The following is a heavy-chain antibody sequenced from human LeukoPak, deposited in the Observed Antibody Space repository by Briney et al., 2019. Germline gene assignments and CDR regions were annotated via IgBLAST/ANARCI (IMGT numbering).Heavy chain of an antibody. D-gene: IGHD5-12*01. CDR3: ARDRPESGYDNDY. CDR2: ITSSSSSI. Sequence: GGSLRLSCTASGFTFSSYSMNWVRQAPGKRLEWLSYITSSSSSIFYADSVKGRFTISRDNAKSSLYLQMNSLRVEDTAVYYCARDRPESGYDNDYWGQGTLVTVSS. J-gene: IGHJ4*02. CDR1: GFTFSSYS. V-gene: IGHV3-48*04.